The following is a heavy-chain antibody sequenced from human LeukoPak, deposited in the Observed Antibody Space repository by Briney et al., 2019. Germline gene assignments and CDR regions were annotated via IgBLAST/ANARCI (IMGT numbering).Heavy chain of an antibody. V-gene: IGHV3-30-3*01. J-gene: IGHJ4*02. D-gene: IGHD3-22*01. Sequence: QPGGSLRLSCAASGFTFSSYAMHWARQAPGKGLEWVAVISYDGSNKYYADSVKGRFTISRDNSKNTLYLQMNSLRAEDTAVYYCARGSYYDSSGYPDYWGQGTLVTVSS. CDR3: ARGSYYDSSGYPDY. CDR2: ISYDGSNK. CDR1: GFTFSSYA.